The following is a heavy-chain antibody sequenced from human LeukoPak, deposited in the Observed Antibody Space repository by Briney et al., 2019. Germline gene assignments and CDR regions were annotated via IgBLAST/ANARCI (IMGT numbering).Heavy chain of an antibody. CDR3: ARGYTHGLDV. J-gene: IGHJ6*02. CDR1: GFTFSSYI. D-gene: IGHD5-18*01. Sequence: GGSLRLSCAASGFTFSSYIMNWVRQAPGKELEWVSSISGSNNYIYYADSVKGRFTISRDNAKNSLYLQMNSLRADDTAVYYCARGYTHGLDVWGQGTTVTVSS. V-gene: IGHV3-21*01. CDR2: ISGSNNYI.